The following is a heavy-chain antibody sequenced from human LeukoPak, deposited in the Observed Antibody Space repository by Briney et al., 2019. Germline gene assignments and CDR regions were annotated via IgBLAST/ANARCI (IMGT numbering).Heavy chain of an antibody. V-gene: IGHV3-21*01. J-gene: IGHJ3*01. CDR3: AREIEAFDL. CDR1: GFMFSTNQ. Sequence: GGSLRLSCAASGFMFSTNQMNWVRQAPGEGLEWVASISTSSNYRYYADSVQGRFTISRDNAEKSLYLQMDSLRAEDTAVYYCAREIEAFDLWGQGTMVTVSS. CDR2: ISTSSNYR.